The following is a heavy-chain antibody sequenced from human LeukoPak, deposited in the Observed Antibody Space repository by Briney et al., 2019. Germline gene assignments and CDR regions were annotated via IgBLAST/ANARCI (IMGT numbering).Heavy chain of an antibody. Sequence: GGSLRLSCAASGFTLSSYEMNWVRQAPGKGLEWVSYISSSGSTIYYADSVKGRFTISGDNAKNSLYLQMNSLRAEDTAVYYCARDPGILGFDYWGQGTLVTVSS. CDR3: ARDPGILGFDY. J-gene: IGHJ4*02. CDR1: GFTLSSYE. CDR2: ISSSGSTI. V-gene: IGHV3-48*03. D-gene: IGHD7-27*01.